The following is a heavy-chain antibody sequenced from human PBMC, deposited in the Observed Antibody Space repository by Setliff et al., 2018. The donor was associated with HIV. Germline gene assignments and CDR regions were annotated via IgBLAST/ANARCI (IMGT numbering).Heavy chain of an antibody. J-gene: IGHJ4*02. CDR3: AGLGRTFYDY. D-gene: IGHD1-26*01. Sequence: ASVKVSCKASGYSFSSYGFSWVRQAPGQGLEWMGWISAYKDNTNYAQKFQGRVTMTTDASTSTAYMELRSLRSDDTAVYYCAGLGRTFYDYWGQGTMVTVPQ. V-gene: IGHV1-18*01. CDR2: ISAYKDNT. CDR1: GYSFSSYG.